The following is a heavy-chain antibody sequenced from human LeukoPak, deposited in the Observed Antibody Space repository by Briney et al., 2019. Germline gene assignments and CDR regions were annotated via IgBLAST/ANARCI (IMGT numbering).Heavy chain of an antibody. CDR1: GYTITNNY. J-gene: IGHJ5*02. CDR3: ARGWDSSSLDRYNWFDP. D-gene: IGHD6-13*01. CDR2: INPSGTGT. V-gene: IGHV1-46*01. Sequence: ASVKVSFKASGYTITNNYMHWVRQAPRQGLEWMGVINPSGTGTSYAQKFQGRITMSRDTTTSTAYMVLRILRSDDTAVYSCARGWDSSSLDRYNWFDPWGQGTLVTVSS.